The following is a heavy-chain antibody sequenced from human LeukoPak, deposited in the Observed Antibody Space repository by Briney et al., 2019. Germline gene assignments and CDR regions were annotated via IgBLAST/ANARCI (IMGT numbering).Heavy chain of an antibody. Sequence: GGSLRLSCAASGFTFSSYSMNWVRQAPGKGLEWVGRIRNKANIYTTEYAASVKGRFTISRDDSKNSLYLQMNSLKTEDTAVYYCARAPNSGTLGEDYWGQGTLVTVSS. CDR2: IRNKANIYTT. CDR1: GFTFSSYS. CDR3: ARAPNSGTLGEDY. V-gene: IGHV3-72*01. D-gene: IGHD1-26*01. J-gene: IGHJ4*02.